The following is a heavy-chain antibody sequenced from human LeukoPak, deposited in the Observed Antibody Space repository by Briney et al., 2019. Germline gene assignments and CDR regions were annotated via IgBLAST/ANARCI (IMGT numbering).Heavy chain of an antibody. CDR2: IYYSGST. J-gene: IGHJ4*02. Sequence: RSSETLSLTCTVSGGSISSYYWSWIRQPPGKGLEWIGDIYYSGSTNYNPSLKSRVTISVDTSKHQFSLKLSSVTAADTAVYYCARDGSPAGYYFDYWGQGTLVTVSS. V-gene: IGHV4-59*01. CDR3: ARDGSPAGYYFDY. CDR1: GGSISSYY. D-gene: IGHD2-2*01.